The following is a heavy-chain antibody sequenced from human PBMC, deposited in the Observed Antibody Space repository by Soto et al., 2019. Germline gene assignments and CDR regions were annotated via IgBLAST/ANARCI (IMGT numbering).Heavy chain of an antibody. CDR2: IYYSGST. V-gene: IGHV4-31*03. Sequence: QVQLQESGPGLVKPSQTLSLTCTVSGGSISSGGYYWSWIRQHPGKGLEWIGYIYYSGSTYYNPSLKSRVTISVDTSKNQFSLKLSSVTAADTAVYYCARGLYGDYPTYWYFDLWGRGTLVTVSS. D-gene: IGHD4-17*01. CDR1: GGSISSGGYY. J-gene: IGHJ2*01. CDR3: ARGLYGDYPTYWYFDL.